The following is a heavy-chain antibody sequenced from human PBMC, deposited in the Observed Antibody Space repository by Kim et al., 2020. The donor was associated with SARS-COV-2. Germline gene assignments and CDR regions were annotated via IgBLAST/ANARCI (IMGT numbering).Heavy chain of an antibody. D-gene: IGHD6-13*01. J-gene: IGHJ5*02. V-gene: IGHV4-39*01. Sequence: SETLSLTCTVSGGSISSSSYYWGWIRQPPGKGLEWIGSIYYSGSTYYNPSLKSRVTISVDTSKNQFSLKLSSVTAADTAVYYCARQIIAAAGTWFDPWGQGTLVTVSS. CDR3: ARQIIAAAGTWFDP. CDR2: IYYSGST. CDR1: GGSISSSSYY.